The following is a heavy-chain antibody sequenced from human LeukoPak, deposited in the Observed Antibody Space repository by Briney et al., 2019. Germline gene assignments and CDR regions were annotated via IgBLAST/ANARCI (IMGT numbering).Heavy chain of an antibody. J-gene: IGHJ5*02. V-gene: IGHV3-74*01. D-gene: IGHD2-15*01. CDR2: INSDGSST. CDR3: ARDLGYCSGGSCYVYNWFDP. CDR1: GFTFSSYW. Sequence: PGGSLRLSCAASGFTFSSYWMHWVRPAPGKGLVWVSRINSDGSSTSYADSVKGRFTISRDNAKNTLYLQMNSLRAEDTAVYYCARDLGYCSGGSCYVYNWFDPWGQGTLVTVSS.